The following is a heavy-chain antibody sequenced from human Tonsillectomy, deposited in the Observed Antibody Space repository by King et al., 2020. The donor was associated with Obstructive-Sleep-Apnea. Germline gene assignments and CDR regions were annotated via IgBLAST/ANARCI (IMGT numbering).Heavy chain of an antibody. CDR1: GFTFSNAW. CDR3: STEDD. Sequence: QLVESGGGLVKPGGSLRLSCAASGFTFSNAWMSWVRQAPGKGLEWVGRIESKTNGGTIDYAAPVKGRFTISRDDSKNTLYLQMNSLETEDTAVYYCSTEDDWGQGTLVTVSS. CDR2: IESKTNGGTI. V-gene: IGHV3-15*04. J-gene: IGHJ4*02.